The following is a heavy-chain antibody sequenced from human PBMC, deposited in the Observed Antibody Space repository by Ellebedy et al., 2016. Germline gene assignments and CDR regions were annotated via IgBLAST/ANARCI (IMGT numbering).Heavy chain of an antibody. CDR1: GYSISSGYY. J-gene: IGHJ3*02. V-gene: IGHV4-38-2*01. CDR3: ARPLKVAAIYDSFDI. CDR2: IYRSGST. D-gene: IGHD6-19*01. Sequence: GSLRLXXPVSGYSISSGYYWVWIRQPPGTGLEWIAIIYRSGSTYYNPSLRSRVAMSVDTSKNQFSLTLRSVTAADTAVYYCARPLKVAAIYDSFDIWGQGTMVTVSS.